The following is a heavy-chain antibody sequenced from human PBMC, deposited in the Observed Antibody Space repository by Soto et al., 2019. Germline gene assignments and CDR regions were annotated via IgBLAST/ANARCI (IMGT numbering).Heavy chain of an antibody. CDR3: ARDSFTAGLYLDY. V-gene: IGHV4-59*01. CDR1: GDSIRSYY. CDR2: IYSSGHT. J-gene: IGHJ4*02. D-gene: IGHD2-8*02. Sequence: LSLTCTVSGDSIRSYYWNWIRQSPGKGLEWIGYIYSSGHTNYNPSLKGRVTMSPDTSKNQFSLILNSVTAADTAVYYCARDSFTAGLYLDYWGRGTLVTVSS.